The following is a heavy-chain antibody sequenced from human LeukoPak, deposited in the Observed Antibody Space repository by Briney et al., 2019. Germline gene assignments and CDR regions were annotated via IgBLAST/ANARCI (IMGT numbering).Heavy chain of an antibody. D-gene: IGHD3-10*01. V-gene: IGHV4-39*01. CDR1: GGSVTRMSYF. CDR3: VSGSYSDFDC. Sequence: SETLSLTCTVSGGSVTRMSYFWGWIRQPPGMGLEWIGTIYDSGNTYYNPSFKSRVTISVDTSKNQFSLRLSSVIAADTAFYYCVSGSYSDFDCWGQGTLVTVSP. CDR2: IYDSGNT. J-gene: IGHJ4*02.